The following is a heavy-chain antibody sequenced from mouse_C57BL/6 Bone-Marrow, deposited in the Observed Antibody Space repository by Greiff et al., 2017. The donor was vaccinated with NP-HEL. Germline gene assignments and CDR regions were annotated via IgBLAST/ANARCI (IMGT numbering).Heavy chain of an antibody. CDR1: GYTFTNYW. CDR3: ARRDRGIDY. V-gene: IGHV1-63*01. CDR2: IYPGGGYT. J-gene: IGHJ2*01. Sequence: QVHVKQSGAELVRPGTSVKMSCKASGYTFTNYWIGWAKQRPGHGLEWIGDIYPGGGYTNYNEKFKGKATLTADKSSSTAYMQFSSLTSEDSAIYYCARRDRGIDYWGQGTTLTVSS.